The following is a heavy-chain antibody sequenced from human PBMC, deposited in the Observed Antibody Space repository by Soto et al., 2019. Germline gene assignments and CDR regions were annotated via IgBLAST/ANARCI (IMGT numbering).Heavy chain of an antibody. J-gene: IGHJ4*02. V-gene: IGHV3-23*01. CDR3: AKSSRTAIRGYVDY. CDR1: GFPFRSYA. CDR2: ISANSAST. D-gene: IGHD3-16*01. Sequence: GGSLRLSCEASGFPFRSYAMNWGRPTPGKGLEWVSIISANSASTKYADSVKGRFIISRDNSKNMLYLQMSGLRVDDTADYYCAKSSRTAIRGYVDYWGQGVRVTVSS.